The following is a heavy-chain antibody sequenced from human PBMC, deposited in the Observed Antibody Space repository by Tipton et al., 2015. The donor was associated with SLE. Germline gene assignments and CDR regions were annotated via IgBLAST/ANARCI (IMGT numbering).Heavy chain of an antibody. D-gene: IGHD6-25*01. CDR1: GGSISSYY. V-gene: IGHV4-34*01. CDR2: INHSGST. Sequence: TLSLTCTVSGGSISSYYWSWIRQPPGKGLEWIGEINHSGSTNYNPSLKSRVTISVDTSKNQFSLKMSSVTAADTAVYYCARWETTRSGFDYWGQGTLVTFSS. J-gene: IGHJ4*02. CDR3: ARWETTRSGFDY.